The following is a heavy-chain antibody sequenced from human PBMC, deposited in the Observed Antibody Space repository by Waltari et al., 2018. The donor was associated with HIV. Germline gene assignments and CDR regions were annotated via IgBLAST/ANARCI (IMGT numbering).Heavy chain of an antibody. CDR3: ATNSGSYRQGWFDP. J-gene: IGHJ5*02. Sequence: QVQLVESGGGVVPPGTSLTLSCAASGFSFSDYPMHWVRQPPGRGLEWVASVIDEGSNEDYADSVTGRFTVSRDNSKNTLYLQMDSLRPEDTAVYYCATNSGSYRQGWFDPWGQGTQVTVSS. D-gene: IGHD1-26*01. CDR2: VIDEGSNE. CDR1: GFSFSDYP. V-gene: IGHV3-30*01.